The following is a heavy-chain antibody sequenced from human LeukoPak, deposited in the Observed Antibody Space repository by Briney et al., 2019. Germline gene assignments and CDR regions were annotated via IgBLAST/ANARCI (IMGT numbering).Heavy chain of an antibody. CDR3: AREDYGGIMDV. J-gene: IGHJ6*03. D-gene: IGHD4-23*01. CDR2: IYSGGST. Sequence: GGSLRLSCAASGFTVSSNYMSWVRQAPGKGLEWVSVIYSGGSTYYADSVKGQFTISRDNSKNTLYLQMNSLRAEDTAVYYCAREDYGGIMDVWGKGTTVTVSS. CDR1: GFTVSSNY. V-gene: IGHV3-53*01.